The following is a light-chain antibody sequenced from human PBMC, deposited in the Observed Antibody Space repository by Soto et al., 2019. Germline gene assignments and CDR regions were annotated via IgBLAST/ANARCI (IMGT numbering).Light chain of an antibody. CDR1: QSISSN. V-gene: IGKV3-15*01. J-gene: IGKJ1*01. Sequence: EIVLTQSPATLSVSPGERATLSCRASQSISSNLSWYQQKPGQAPRLLIYGPSTRATGVPARFSGSGSGTEFTLTISNLQSEDFAMYYCQQYTHWPVWSFGQGTKV. CDR3: QQYTHWPVWS. CDR2: GPS.